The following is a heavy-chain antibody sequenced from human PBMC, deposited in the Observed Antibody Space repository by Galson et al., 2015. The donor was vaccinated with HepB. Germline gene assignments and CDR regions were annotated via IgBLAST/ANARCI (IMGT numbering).Heavy chain of an antibody. CDR2: ISYDGSNK. V-gene: IGHV3-30*18. D-gene: IGHD3-10*01. CDR1: GFTFSSYG. Sequence: SLRLSCAASGFTFSSYGMHWVRQAPGKGLEWVAVISYDGSNKYYADSVKGRFTISRDNSKNTLYLQMNSLRAEDTAVYYCAKDRSLLWFGDTCYFDYWGQGTLVTVSS. CDR3: AKDRSLLWFGDTCYFDY. J-gene: IGHJ4*02.